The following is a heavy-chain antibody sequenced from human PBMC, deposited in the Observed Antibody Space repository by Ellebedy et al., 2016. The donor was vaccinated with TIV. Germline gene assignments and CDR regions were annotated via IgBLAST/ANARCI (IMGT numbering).Heavy chain of an antibody. D-gene: IGHD3-10*01. V-gene: IGHV1-8*02. J-gene: IGHJ4*02. CDR2: MNPNSGNT. CDR3: ARGLESYWLDY. CDR1: GYTFTGYY. Sequence: AASVKVSCKASGYTFTGYYLHWVRQATGQGLEWMGWMNPNSGNTGYAQKFQGRVTMTRNTSISTAYMELSSLRSEDTAVYYCARGLESYWLDYWGQGTLVTVSS.